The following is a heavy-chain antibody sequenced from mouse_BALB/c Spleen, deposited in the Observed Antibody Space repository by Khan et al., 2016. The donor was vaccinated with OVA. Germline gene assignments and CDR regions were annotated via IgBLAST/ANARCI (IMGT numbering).Heavy chain of an antibody. CDR2: INPYNDYT. CDR1: GYTFTSYD. J-gene: IGHJ3*01. Sequence: VQLKQSGPELVKPGASVKMSCKASGYTFTSYDMHWVKQKPGQGLEWIGYINPYNDYTKFNEKFKGKATLTSDNSSSTAYMELSRLTSEDSAVYYRARGVVGVQTWLADRGEGALVTVSA. V-gene: IGHV1S136*01. D-gene: IGHD3-1*01. CDR3: ARGVVGVQTWLAD.